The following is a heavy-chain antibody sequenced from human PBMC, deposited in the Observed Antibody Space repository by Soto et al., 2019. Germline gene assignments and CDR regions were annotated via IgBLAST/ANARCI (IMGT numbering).Heavy chain of an antibody. J-gene: IGHJ6*02. D-gene: IGHD3-10*01. V-gene: IGHV1-69*12. Sequence: QVQLVQSGAEVKKPGSSVKVSCKASGGTFSSYAISWVRQAPGQGLEWMGGIIPIFGTANYAQKFQGRVTITADDSTSTAYMALSSLRAEDTGVYYCAREGMVRGVIISVGYYYYGMDVWGQGTTVTVSS. CDR2: IIPIFGTA. CDR1: GGTFSSYA. CDR3: AREGMVRGVIISVGYYYYGMDV.